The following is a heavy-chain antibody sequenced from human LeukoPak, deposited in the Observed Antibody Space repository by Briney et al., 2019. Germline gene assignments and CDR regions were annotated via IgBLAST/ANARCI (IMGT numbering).Heavy chain of an antibody. CDR1: GFTFSSYA. CDR3: AKDFLPRSGGSVY. CDR2: ISGSGGST. J-gene: IGHJ4*02. V-gene: IGHV3-23*01. Sequence: SGGSLRLSCAASGFTFSSYAMSWVRQAPGKGLEWVSAISGSGGSTYYADSVKGRFTISRDNSKNTLYLQMNSLRAEDTAVYYCAKDFLPRSGGSVYWGQGTLVTVSS. D-gene: IGHD3-10*01.